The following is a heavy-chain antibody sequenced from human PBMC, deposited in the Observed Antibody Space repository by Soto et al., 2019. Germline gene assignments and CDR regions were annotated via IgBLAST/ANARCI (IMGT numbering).Heavy chain of an antibody. J-gene: IGHJ4*02. V-gene: IGHV1-46*01. D-gene: IGHD6-13*01. CDR1: GYIFINYY. CDR3: ARDLAAADY. Sequence: QVHLVQSGAEVKKPGASVKVSCKASGYIFINYYIHWVRQAPGQGLECIGIINTNGGSTNYAQKFRGRVTMARDTSKSTVYMDLSSLRSEDTAVYYCARDLAAADYWGQGTMVTVSS. CDR2: INTNGGST.